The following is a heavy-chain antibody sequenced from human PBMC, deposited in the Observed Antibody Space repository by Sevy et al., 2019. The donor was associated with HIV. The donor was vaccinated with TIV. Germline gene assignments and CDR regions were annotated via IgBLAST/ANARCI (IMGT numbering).Heavy chain of an antibody. CDR2: IYTSGST. Sequence: SETLSLTCTVSGGSISSGSYYWSWIRQPAGKGLEWIGRIYTSGSTNYNPSLKSRVTISVDTSKNQFSLKLSSVTAAXXXXXXXXXXXXXXXXXLPFDPWGQGTLVTVSS. J-gene: IGHJ5*02. CDR1: GGSISSGSYY. CDR3: XXXXXXXXXXLPFDP. V-gene: IGHV4-61*02.